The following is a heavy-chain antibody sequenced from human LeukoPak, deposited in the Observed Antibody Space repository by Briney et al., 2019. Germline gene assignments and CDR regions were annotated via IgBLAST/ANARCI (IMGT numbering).Heavy chain of an antibody. J-gene: IGHJ4*02. Sequence: GGSLRLSCAASGFTISSSAMSWVRQAPGKGLEWVSGISWNSGSIGYADSVKGRFTISRDNAKNSLYLQMNSLRAEDTALYYCAKGYCSSTSCNFDYWGQGTLVTVSS. CDR3: AKGYCSSTSCNFDY. CDR1: GFTISSSA. D-gene: IGHD2-2*01. V-gene: IGHV3-9*01. CDR2: ISWNSGSI.